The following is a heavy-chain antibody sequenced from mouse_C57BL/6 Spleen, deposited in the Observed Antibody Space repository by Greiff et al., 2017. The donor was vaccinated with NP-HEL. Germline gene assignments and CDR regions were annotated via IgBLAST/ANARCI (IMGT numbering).Heavy chain of an antibody. CDR2: IYPGNSDT. CDR1: GYTFTSYW. J-gene: IGHJ3*01. Sequence: EVQLQQSGTVLARPGASVKMSCKTSGYTFTSYWMHWVKQRPGQGLAWIGAIYPGNSDTSYNQKFKGKAKLTAVTSASTAYMELSSLTNEDSAVYYCTSPIYYDYFAYWGHGTLVTVSA. D-gene: IGHD2-4*01. V-gene: IGHV1-5*01. CDR3: TSPIYYDYFAY.